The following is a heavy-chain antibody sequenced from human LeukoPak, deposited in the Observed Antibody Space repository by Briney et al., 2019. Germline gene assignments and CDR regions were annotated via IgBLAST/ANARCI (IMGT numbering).Heavy chain of an antibody. V-gene: IGHV5-51*01. D-gene: IGHD3-22*01. Sequence: GESLKISCKGSGYSFTSYWIGWVRQMPGKGLEWMGIIYPGDSDTRYSPSFQGQVTISADKSISTAYLQWSSLKASDTAMYYCARQYPWFVSGGYYYYYMDVWGKGTTVTVSS. CDR3: ARQYPWFVSGGYYYYYMDV. J-gene: IGHJ6*03. CDR2: IYPGDSDT. CDR1: GYSFTSYW.